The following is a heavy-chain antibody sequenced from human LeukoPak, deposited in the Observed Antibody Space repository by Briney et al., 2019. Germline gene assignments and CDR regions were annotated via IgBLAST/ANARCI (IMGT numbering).Heavy chain of an antibody. D-gene: IGHD1-26*01. CDR1: GYNLNSYG. J-gene: IGHJ4*02. CDR2: ISAYNGNT. V-gene: IGHV1-18*01. Sequence: ASVKVSCKASGYNLNSYGITWVRQAPGQGLEWMGWISAYNGNTDYARKFQGRVIMTTDTSTSTVYMELRSLRSDDTAIYYCARDSGSYSTTFHYWGQGTLVTVSS. CDR3: ARDSGSYSTTFHY.